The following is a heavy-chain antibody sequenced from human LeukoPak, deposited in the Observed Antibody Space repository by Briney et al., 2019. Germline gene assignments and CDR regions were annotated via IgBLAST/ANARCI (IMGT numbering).Heavy chain of an antibody. CDR3: ARHARSTFSTSWYDS. Sequence: PSETLSLTCTVSGGSMTSYYWSWIRQPPGKGLYWIAYIHYSGGTNYNPSLKSRVTISVNTSKNQFSLKLSSVTAADTAVYYCARHARSTFSTSWYDSWGQGTLVTVSS. CDR2: IHYSGGT. D-gene: IGHD2-2*01. CDR1: GGSMTSYY. V-gene: IGHV4-59*08. J-gene: IGHJ5*01.